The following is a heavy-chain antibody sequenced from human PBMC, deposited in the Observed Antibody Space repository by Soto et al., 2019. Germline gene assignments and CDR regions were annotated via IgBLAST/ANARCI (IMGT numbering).Heavy chain of an antibody. Sequence: QVQLVQSGAEVKKPGSSVKVSCKASGGTFTSYAISWVRQAPGQGLEWMGGILPIFGTANYEQKFQGRVTITADESTSTSYMELSSLRCGETAVDYCARDNYYCNGMDACGQGTTVTVSS. J-gene: IGHJ6*02. CDR1: GGTFTSYA. V-gene: IGHV1-69*12. CDR2: ILPIFGTA. CDR3: ARDNYYCNGMDA.